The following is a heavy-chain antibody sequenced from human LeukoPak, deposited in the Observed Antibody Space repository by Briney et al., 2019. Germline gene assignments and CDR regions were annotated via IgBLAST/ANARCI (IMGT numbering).Heavy chain of an antibody. D-gene: IGHD2-15*01. J-gene: IGHJ4*02. V-gene: IGHV3-23*01. Sequence: PGGSLRLSCAVSEFSFSSYAMSWVLQAPGKGLEWVSAISGSGGSTYYADSVKGRFSISRDKSKNTLYLQMNSLRVEDTAVYYCAKSHCSGGSCDQGNYFDYWGQGTLVTVSS. CDR1: EFSFSSYA. CDR3: AKSHCSGGSCDQGNYFDY. CDR2: ISGSGGST.